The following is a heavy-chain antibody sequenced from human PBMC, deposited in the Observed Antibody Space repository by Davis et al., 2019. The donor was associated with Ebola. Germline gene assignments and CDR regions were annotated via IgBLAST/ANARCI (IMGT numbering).Heavy chain of an antibody. CDR3: ARDMEDIVVVPAAIEGSVYYYYGMDV. CDR2: ITGQNGNT. J-gene: IGHJ6*02. Sequence: ASVKVSCKASGYTFTSYGISWLRQAPGQGLEWMGWITGQNGNTNYAQKLQGRVTMTTDTSTSTAYMELSSLRSEDTAVYYCARDMEDIVVVPAAIEGSVYYYYGMDVWGQGTTVTVSS. D-gene: IGHD2-2*02. CDR1: GYTFTSYG. V-gene: IGHV1-18*04.